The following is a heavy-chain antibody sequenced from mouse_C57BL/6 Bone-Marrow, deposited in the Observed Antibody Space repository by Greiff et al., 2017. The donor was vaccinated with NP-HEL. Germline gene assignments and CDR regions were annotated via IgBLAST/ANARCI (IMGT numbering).Heavy chain of an antibody. V-gene: IGHV5-9*04. CDR2: ISGGGGNT. CDR3: ARLLLRYRYFDV. J-gene: IGHJ1*03. Sequence: VQGVESGGGLVKPGGSLKLSCAASGFTFSSYTMSWVRQTPEKRLEWVATISGGGGNTYYPDSVKGRFTISRDNAKNTLYLQMSSLRSEDTALYYCARLLLRYRYFDVWGTGTTVTVSS. CDR1: GFTFSSYT. D-gene: IGHD1-1*01.